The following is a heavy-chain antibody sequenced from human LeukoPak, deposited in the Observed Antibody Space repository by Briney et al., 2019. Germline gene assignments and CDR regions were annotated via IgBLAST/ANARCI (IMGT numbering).Heavy chain of an antibody. CDR3: ARHPFATPFDY. Sequence: PSETLSLTCTVSGGSISSYYWSWIRQPPGKGLEWIGYIYYSGSTNYNPSLKSRVTISVDTSKSQFSLRLSSVTAADTAVYFCARHPFATPFDYWGPGTLVTVSS. J-gene: IGHJ4*02. V-gene: IGHV4-59*08. D-gene: IGHD2-15*01. CDR2: IYYSGST. CDR1: GGSISSYY.